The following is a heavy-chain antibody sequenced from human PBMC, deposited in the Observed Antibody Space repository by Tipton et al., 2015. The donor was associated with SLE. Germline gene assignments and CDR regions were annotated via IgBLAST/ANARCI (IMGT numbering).Heavy chain of an antibody. Sequence: TLSLTCTVSGGSISSYYWSWMRQPPGKGLEWIGYIYYSGSTNYNPSLKRRVIISIDASKNQFFLKLSSVTAADTAVYYCARRRDDSSGYYKEAFDIWGQGTMVTVSS. J-gene: IGHJ3*02. CDR2: IYYSGST. CDR3: ARRRDDSSGYYKEAFDI. CDR1: GGSISSYY. D-gene: IGHD3-22*01. V-gene: IGHV4-59*01.